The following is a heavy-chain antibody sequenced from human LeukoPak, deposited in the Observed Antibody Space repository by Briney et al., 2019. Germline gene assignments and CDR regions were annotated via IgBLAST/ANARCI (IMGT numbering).Heavy chain of an antibody. J-gene: IGHJ6*02. CDR1: GFTVSSNY. V-gene: IGHV3-66*01. CDR3: ARDVYSSSWYYYYYGMDV. CDR2: IYSGGST. Sequence: GGSLRLSCAASGFTVSSNYMSWVRQAPGKGLEWVPVIYSGGSTYYADSVKGRFTISRDNSKNTLYLQMNSLRAEDTAVYYCARDVYSSSWYYYYYGMDVWGQGTTVTVSS. D-gene: IGHD6-13*01.